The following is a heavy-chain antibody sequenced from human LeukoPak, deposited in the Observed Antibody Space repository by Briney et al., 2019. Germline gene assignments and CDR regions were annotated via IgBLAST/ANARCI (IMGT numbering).Heavy chain of an antibody. J-gene: IGHJ5*02. CDR1: GGSISSYY. CDR2: IYTSGST. D-gene: IGHD2-2*01. Sequence: SETLSLTCTVPGGSISSYYWSWIRQPAGKGLGWIGRIYTSGSTNYNPSLKSRVTVSVDTSKNQFSLKLSSVTAADTAVYYCARTGQLHSNWFDPWGQGTLVTVSS. V-gene: IGHV4-4*07. CDR3: ARTGQLHSNWFDP.